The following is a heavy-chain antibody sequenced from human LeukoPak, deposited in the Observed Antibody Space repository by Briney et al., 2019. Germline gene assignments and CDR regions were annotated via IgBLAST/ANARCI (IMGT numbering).Heavy chain of an antibody. J-gene: IGHJ4*02. CDR3: MRDRELNY. Sequence: SETLSLTCTVSGGSISSYYWSWNRQPPGKGLEWIGYIYYSGSANYNPSLKSRVTISVDTSKNQFSLTLNSVTAADTAVYYCMRDRELNYWGQGTLVTVSS. CDR2: IYYSGSA. V-gene: IGHV4-59*01. CDR1: GGSISSYY. D-gene: IGHD1-7*01.